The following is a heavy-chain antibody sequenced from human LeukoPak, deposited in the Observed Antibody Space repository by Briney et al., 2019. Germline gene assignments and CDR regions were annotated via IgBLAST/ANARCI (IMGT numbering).Heavy chain of an antibody. J-gene: IGHJ4*02. Sequence: GGSLRLSCAASGFTFSSYSMNWVRQAPGKGLEWVSSISSSSSYIYYADSVKGRFTISGDNAKNSLYLQMNSLRAEDTAVYYCGIMAVAVTLYYWGQGTLVTVSS. CDR3: GIMAVAVTLYY. V-gene: IGHV3-21*01. D-gene: IGHD6-19*01. CDR2: ISSSSSYI. CDR1: GFTFSSYS.